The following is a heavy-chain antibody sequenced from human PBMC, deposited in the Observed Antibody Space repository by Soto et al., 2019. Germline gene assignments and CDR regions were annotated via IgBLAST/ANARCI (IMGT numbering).Heavy chain of an antibody. CDR2: ISAYNGNT. D-gene: IGHD3-22*01. Sequence: ASVQVSCQASGYTFPSYVISWLQQAPVEGLEWMGWISAYNGNTNYAQKLQGRVTMTTDTSTSTAYMELRSLRSDDTAVYYCARMYPTHYYDSSGYGNWFDPWGQGTLVTVS. CDR3: ARMYPTHYYDSSGYGNWFDP. CDR1: GYTFPSYV. V-gene: IGHV1-18*04. J-gene: IGHJ5*02.